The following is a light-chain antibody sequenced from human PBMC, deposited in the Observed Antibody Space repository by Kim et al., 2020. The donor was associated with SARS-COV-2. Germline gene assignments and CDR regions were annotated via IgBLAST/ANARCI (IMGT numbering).Light chain of an antibody. J-gene: IGKJ5*01. CDR1: QSLLHSNGYNY. CDR3: MQALQTRIT. V-gene: IGKV2-28*01. CDR2: LGS. Sequence: EPASISCRSSQSLLHSNGYNYLDWYLQKPGQSPQLLIYLGSNRASGVPDRFSGSGSGTDFTLKISRVEAEDVGVYYCMQALQTRITFGQGTRLEIK.